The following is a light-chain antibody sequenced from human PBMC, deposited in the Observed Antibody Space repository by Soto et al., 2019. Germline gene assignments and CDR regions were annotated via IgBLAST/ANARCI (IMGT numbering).Light chain of an antibody. CDR3: QQYAEAYT. Sequence: EIVLTQSPGTLSLSPGDRATLSCRASKSVDIRYLAWYQQKPGQAPMLLIFAASSRATGIPDRFSGSGSGTVFTLTINRLEPEDFTLYYCQQYAEAYTFGQGTKLEIK. J-gene: IGKJ2*01. CDR2: AAS. CDR1: KSVDIRY. V-gene: IGKV3-20*01.